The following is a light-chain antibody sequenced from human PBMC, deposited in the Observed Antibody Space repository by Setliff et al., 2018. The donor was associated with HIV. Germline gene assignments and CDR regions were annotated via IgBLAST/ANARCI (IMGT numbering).Light chain of an antibody. CDR2: DVN. Sequence: QSVLTQPRSVSGSPGHSVTISCSGTSRDIGRYMYVSWYQQHPGKAPKLILYDVNRRPSGAPARFPGSKSGNTASLTISGLHPEDEADYYCSSYSDSYILMFGGGTKVTVL. V-gene: IGLV2-11*01. CDR1: SRDIGRYMY. J-gene: IGLJ3*02. CDR3: SSYSDSYILM.